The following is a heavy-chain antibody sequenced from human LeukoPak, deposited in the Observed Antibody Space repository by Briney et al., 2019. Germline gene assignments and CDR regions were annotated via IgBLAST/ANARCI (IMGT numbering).Heavy chain of an antibody. J-gene: IGHJ4*02. CDR1: GGSISSYY. CDR2: IYYSGST. CDR3: ARVEYYDSSGYYVDY. V-gene: IGHV4-59*01. D-gene: IGHD3-22*01. Sequence: SETLSLTCTVSGGSISSYYRSWIRQPPGKGLEWIGYIYYSGSTNYNPSLKSRVTISVDTSKNQFSLKLSSVTAADTAVYYCARVEYYDSSGYYVDYWGQGTLVTVSS.